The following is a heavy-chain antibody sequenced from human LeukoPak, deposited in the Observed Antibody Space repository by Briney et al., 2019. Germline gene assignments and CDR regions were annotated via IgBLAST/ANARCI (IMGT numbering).Heavy chain of an antibody. J-gene: IGHJ4*02. CDR1: GFTFSSYS. D-gene: IGHD2-21*02. V-gene: IGHV3-48*04. Sequence: QTGGSLRLSCAASGFTFSSYSMNWVRQAPGKGLEWVSYISSSSSTIYYADSVKGRFTISRDNAKNSLYLQMNSLRAEDTAVYYCARDRRPYCGGDCVFDYWGQGTLVTVSS. CDR2: ISSSSSTI. CDR3: ARDRRPYCGGDCVFDY.